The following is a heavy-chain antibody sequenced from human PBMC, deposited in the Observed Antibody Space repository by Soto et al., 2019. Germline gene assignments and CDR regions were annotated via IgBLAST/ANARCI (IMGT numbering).Heavy chain of an antibody. CDR1: GGTFSSYA. CDR2: FIPIFGTA. J-gene: IGHJ6*02. Sequence: QVQLVQSGAEVKKPGSSVKVSCKASGGTFSSYAISWVRQAPGQGLEWMGGFIPIFGTANYAQKFQGRVTITADKSTSTAYIELSSLRSEDTAVYYCARAYSSPADYYYHYGMDVWGQGTTVTVSS. CDR3: ARAYSSPADYYYHYGMDV. D-gene: IGHD6-13*01. V-gene: IGHV1-69*06.